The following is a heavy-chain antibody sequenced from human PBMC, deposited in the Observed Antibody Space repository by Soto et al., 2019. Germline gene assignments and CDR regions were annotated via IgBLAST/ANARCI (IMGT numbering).Heavy chain of an antibody. CDR1: GYTFTSYG. J-gene: IGHJ4*02. V-gene: IGHV1-18*01. D-gene: IGHD5-12*01. CDR2: ISAYNGDV. CDR3: ARADIVATRTLDY. Sequence: GASVKVSCKASGYTFTSYGVSWVRQAPGQGLEWVAWISAYNGDVNFAQSVQGRVTMTTDTSTSTAYIELRSLRSDDTAVYYCARADIVATRTLDYWGQGTLVTVSS.